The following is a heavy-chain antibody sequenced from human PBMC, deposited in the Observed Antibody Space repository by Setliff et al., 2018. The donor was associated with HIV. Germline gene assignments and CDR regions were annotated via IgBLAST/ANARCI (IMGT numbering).Heavy chain of an antibody. CDR1: GYIIVDYD. J-gene: IGHJ6*02. V-gene: IGHV1-18*01. Sequence: ASVKVSCKAYGYIIVDYDINWVRQAPGQGLEWMGWISTYSDETSYAQRLQGRVTMTTDTSTSTAYMELRRLTFDDTAVYYCARDVEHMMDVWGQGTTVTVSS. CDR3: ARDVEHMMDV. CDR2: ISTYSDET.